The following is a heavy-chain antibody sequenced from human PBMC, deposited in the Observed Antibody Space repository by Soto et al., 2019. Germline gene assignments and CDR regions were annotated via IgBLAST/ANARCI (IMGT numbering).Heavy chain of an antibody. J-gene: IGHJ6*02. CDR3: AKVLGYCSSTSCPRGWYYYYGMDV. Sequence: HPGGSLRLSCAASGFTFDDYAMHWVRQAPGKGLEWVSGISWNSGSIGYADSVKGRFTISRDNAKNSLYLQMNSLRAEDTALYYCAKVLGYCSSTSCPRGWYYYYGMDVWGQGTLVTVSS. D-gene: IGHD2-2*01. V-gene: IGHV3-9*01. CDR1: GFTFDDYA. CDR2: ISWNSGSI.